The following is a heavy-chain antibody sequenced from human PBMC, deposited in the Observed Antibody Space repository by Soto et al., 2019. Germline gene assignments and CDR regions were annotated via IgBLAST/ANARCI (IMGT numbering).Heavy chain of an antibody. CDR3: ARDEDSYFDY. Sequence: GGSLRLSCAASGFTFSSYSMNWVRQAPGKGLECVSSITSSSYRYYADSVKGRFTISRDNAKNSLYLQMNSLRAEDTAVYYCARDEDSYFDYWGQGTLVTVSS. CDR2: ITSSSYR. J-gene: IGHJ4*02. CDR1: GFTFSSYS. V-gene: IGHV3-21*01.